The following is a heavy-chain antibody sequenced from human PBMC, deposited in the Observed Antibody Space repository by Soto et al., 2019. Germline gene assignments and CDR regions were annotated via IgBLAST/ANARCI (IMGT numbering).Heavy chain of an antibody. CDR2: ISYDGSNK. V-gene: IGHV3-30*18. CDR3: AKSPSYPVHFDY. J-gene: IGHJ4*02. CDR1: GFTFSTYG. D-gene: IGHD1-26*01. Sequence: QVQLVESGGGVVQPGRSLRLSCAASGFTFSTYGMHWVRQAPGKGLEWVAVISYDGSNKYYADSVKGQFTISRVNSKNTLYLQMNSLRAEDTAVYYCAKSPSYPVHFDYWGQGTLVTVSS.